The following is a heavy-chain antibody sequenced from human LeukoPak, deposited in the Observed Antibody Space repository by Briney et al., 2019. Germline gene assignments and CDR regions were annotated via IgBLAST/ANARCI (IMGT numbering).Heavy chain of an antibody. CDR2: MYPDDSET. V-gene: IGHV5-51*01. CDR3: ARSGPLGGLDV. Sequence: GESLKISCQASGYSFSNYWIGWVRHTPGKGLEWMGIMYPDDSETRYSPSFQGQVTISADKSISTVYLRWSSLKASDTAMYYCARSGPLGGLDVWGQGTTVTVSS. D-gene: IGHD5-12*01. J-gene: IGHJ6*02. CDR1: GYSFSNYW.